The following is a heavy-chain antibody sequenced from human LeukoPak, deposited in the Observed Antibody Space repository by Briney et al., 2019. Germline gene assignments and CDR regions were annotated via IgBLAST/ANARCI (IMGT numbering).Heavy chain of an antibody. J-gene: IGHJ5*02. CDR1: GGSISSGGYS. CDR2: IYHSGST. V-gene: IGHV4-30-2*01. D-gene: IGHD3-10*01. Sequence: SETLSLTCAVSGGSISSGGYSWSWIRQPPGKGLEWIGYIYHSGSTYYNPSLKSRVTISVDRSKNQFSLKLSSVTAADTAVNYCARAVQRWFWFDPWGQGTLVTVSS. CDR3: ARAVQRWFWFDP.